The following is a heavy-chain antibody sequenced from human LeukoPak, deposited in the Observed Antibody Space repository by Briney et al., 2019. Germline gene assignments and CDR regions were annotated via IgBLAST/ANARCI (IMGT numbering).Heavy chain of an antibody. D-gene: IGHD6-13*01. CDR3: AKGRPGSTWHYGMDV. Sequence: PGGSLRLSCAASGFTFSSYAMHWVRQAPGKGLEWVAVISYDGSNKYYADSVKGRFTISRDNAKNSLSLQMNSLRPEDTALYYCAKGRPGSTWHYGMDVWGQGTTVTISS. CDR1: GFTFSSYA. CDR2: ISYDGSNK. V-gene: IGHV3-30-3*01. J-gene: IGHJ6*02.